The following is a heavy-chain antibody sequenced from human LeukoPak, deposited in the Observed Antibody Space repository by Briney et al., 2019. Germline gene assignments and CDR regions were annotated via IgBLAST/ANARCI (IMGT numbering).Heavy chain of an antibody. J-gene: IGHJ5*02. V-gene: IGHV3-30*03. CDR2: VSSDGSID. D-gene: IGHD1-7*01. CDR3: TREGLGTTFSAWFDP. Sequence: GGSLRLSCTASGFTFSSYGMHWVRQAPGKGLEWVAVVSSDGSIDYYADSVRGRFTVSRDNSKNTLYLQLNSLRVEDTAVYYCTREGLGTTFSAWFDPWGQGTLVIVSS. CDR1: GFTFSSYG.